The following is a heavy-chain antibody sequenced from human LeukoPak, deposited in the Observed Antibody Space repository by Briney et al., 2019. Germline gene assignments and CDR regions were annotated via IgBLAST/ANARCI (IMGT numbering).Heavy chain of an antibody. Sequence: PSETLSLTCTLSGGSVTTSSFYWAWIRQPPGKGLECIGTIYYSGITYYHSSLKSRVTISVGTSKNQFSLKLNSVTAADTAVYFCAKSGPAAGRPDAFDIWGQGTMVTVSS. V-gene: IGHV4-39*07. CDR3: AKSGPAAGRPDAFDI. CDR1: GGSVTTSSFY. CDR2: IYYSGIT. D-gene: IGHD2-2*01. J-gene: IGHJ3*02.